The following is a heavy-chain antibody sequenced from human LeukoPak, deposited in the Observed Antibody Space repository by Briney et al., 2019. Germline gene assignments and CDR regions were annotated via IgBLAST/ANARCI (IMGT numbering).Heavy chain of an antibody. CDR1: GFTLSTYW. J-gene: IGHJ4*02. CDR2: IKQDGSEK. V-gene: IGHV3-7*03. CDR3: AKDPRIQGYDYGTVLDY. Sequence: GGSLRLSCAASGFTLSTYWMSWVRQAPGKGLEWVANIKQDGSEKYYVDTAKGRFTISRDNAKNSLYLQMNSLRAEDTAVYYCAKDPRIQGYDYGTVLDYWGQGTLVTVSS. D-gene: IGHD5-18*01.